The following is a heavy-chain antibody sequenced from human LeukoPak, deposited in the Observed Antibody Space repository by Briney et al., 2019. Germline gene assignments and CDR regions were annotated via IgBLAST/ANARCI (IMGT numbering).Heavy chain of an antibody. Sequence: PGGSLRLSCAASGFTFSSYWMHWVRHAPGKGLVWVSRINSDGSSTRYADSVKGRFTISRDNAKNTLYLQMNSLRAENTAVYYCAREYCSGGVCYFDYWGQGTLVTVSS. CDR2: INSDGSST. J-gene: IGHJ4*02. CDR3: AREYCSGGVCYFDY. D-gene: IGHD2-15*01. CDR1: GFTFSSYW. V-gene: IGHV3-74*01.